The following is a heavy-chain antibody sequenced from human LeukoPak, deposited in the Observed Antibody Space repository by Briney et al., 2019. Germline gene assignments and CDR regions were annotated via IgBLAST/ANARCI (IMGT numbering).Heavy chain of an antibody. CDR3: ARDMVRGITARYFDY. CDR2: IYYSGST. CDR1: GGSISSSSYY. Sequence: SETLSLTCTVSGGSISSSSYYWGWIRQPPGKGLEWIGSIYYSGSTYYNPSLKSRVTISVDTSKNQFSLKLSSVTAADTAVYYCARDMVRGITARYFDYWGQGTLVTVSS. J-gene: IGHJ4*02. D-gene: IGHD3-10*01. V-gene: IGHV4-39*02.